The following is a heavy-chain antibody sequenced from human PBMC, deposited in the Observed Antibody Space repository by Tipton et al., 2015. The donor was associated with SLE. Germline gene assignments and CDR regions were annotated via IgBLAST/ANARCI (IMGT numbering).Heavy chain of an antibody. J-gene: IGHJ5*02. V-gene: IGHV4-38-2*02. CDR2: LYHRGST. CDR3: ARDPYDSTWRNGWFDP. Sequence: TLSLTCAVSGYSITSGDYWGWIRQPSGKGLEWVGSLYHRGSTYYNPSLKSRVTISTDTSKNEIYLKLTSVTATDTAVYFCARDPYDSTWRNGWFDPWGQGTLVTVSS. CDR1: GYSITSGDY. D-gene: IGHD6-13*01.